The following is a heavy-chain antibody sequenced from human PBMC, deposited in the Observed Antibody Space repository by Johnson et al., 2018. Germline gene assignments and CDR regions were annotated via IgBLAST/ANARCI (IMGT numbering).Heavy chain of an antibody. D-gene: IGHD3-22*01. V-gene: IGHV3-11*04. J-gene: IGHJ1*01. Sequence: QVQLVESGGGLVKPGGSLRLSCAASGFSFTDYYMSWIRQAPGKGLEWVSYISSRASTMFYADSVKGRFTIPRDDAKNSLYLQMNSLRAEDTAVYYCARVTTDFYDSSGYGLQHWGQGTLVTVSS. CDR2: ISSRASTM. CDR1: GFSFTDYY. CDR3: ARVTTDFYDSSGYGLQH.